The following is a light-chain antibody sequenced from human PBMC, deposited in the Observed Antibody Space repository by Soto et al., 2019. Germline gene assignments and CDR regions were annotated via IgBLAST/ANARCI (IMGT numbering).Light chain of an antibody. CDR2: EVN. V-gene: IGLV2-14*01. CDR1: SSDVGGYNY. CDR3: SSYTTTKNCV. J-gene: IGLJ1*01. Sequence: QSALTQPASVSGSPGQSITISCTGTSSDVGGYNYVSWYQQHPGKAPKLMIYEVNYRPSGVSDRFSGSKYGTTASLTISGLQAEDEADYYCSSYTTTKNCVFGTGTKVTVL.